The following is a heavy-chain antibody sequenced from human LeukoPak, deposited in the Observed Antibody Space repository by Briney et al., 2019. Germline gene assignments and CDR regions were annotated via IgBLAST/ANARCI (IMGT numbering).Heavy chain of an antibody. CDR3: ARRGAAGWFDP. CDR1: GGSISSYY. D-gene: IGHD6-13*01. V-gene: IGHV4-59*08. Sequence: PSETLSLTCTVSGGSISSYYWSWIRQPPGKGLEWIGYIYYSGSTNYNPSLKSRVTISVDTSKNQFSLKLSSVTAADTAVYYCARRGAAGWFDPWGQETLVTVSS. CDR2: IYYSGST. J-gene: IGHJ5*02.